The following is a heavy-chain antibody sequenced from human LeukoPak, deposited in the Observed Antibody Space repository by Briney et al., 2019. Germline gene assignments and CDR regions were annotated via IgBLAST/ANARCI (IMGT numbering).Heavy chain of an antibody. CDR2: IKQDGSEK. Sequence: GGSLRLSCAASGFTFSSYWMSWVRQAPGKGLEWVANIKQDGSEKYYVDSVKGRFTISRDNAKNSLYLQMNGLRAEDTAVYYCARDIVVVPAVYYYYYYGMDVWGQGTTVTVSS. CDR3: ARDIVVVPAVYYYYYYGMDV. V-gene: IGHV3-7*03. CDR1: GFTFSSYW. J-gene: IGHJ6*02. D-gene: IGHD2-2*01.